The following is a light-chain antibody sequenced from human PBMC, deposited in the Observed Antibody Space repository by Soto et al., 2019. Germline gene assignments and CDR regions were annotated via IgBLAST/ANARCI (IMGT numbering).Light chain of an antibody. V-gene: IGLV2-23*03. J-gene: IGLJ1*01. CDR2: EGS. Sequence: QSALTQPASASGSPGQSITISCTGTSSDVGSYNLVSWYQQHPGKAPKLMIYEGSNRPSGVSNRFSGSKSGNTASLTISGLQAEDDADYYCCSYADSSTFAYVFGTGTKVTVL. CDR3: CSYADSSTFAYV. CDR1: SSDVGSYNL.